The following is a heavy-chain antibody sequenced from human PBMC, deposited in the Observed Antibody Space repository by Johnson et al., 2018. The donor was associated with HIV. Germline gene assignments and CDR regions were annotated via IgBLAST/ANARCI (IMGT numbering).Heavy chain of an antibody. CDR3: AREWDPSIPDAFDI. V-gene: IGHV3-30*03. CDR2: ISYDGSNK. Sequence: QVQLVESGGGVVQPGRSLRLSCAASGFTFSSYGMHWVRQAPGKGLEWVAVISYDGSNKYYADSVKGRFTISRDNSKNTLYVQMNSLRPEDTAVYYCAREWDPSIPDAFDIWGQGTMVTVSS. CDR1: GFTFSSYG. J-gene: IGHJ3*02. D-gene: IGHD6-6*01.